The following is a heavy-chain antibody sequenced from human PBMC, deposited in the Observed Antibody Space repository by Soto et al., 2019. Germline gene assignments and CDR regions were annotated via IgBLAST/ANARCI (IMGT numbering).Heavy chain of an antibody. CDR3: ARWCVTMVRGPGGSGYYGMDV. V-gene: IGHV4-34*01. D-gene: IGHD3-10*01. CDR1: GGCLSGYY. Sequence: ETLSLTWAVYGGCLSGYYWSWIRQPPGKGLELIGEINHSGSTNYNPSLKSRVTISVDTSKNQFSLKLSSVTAADTAVYYCARWCVTMVRGPGGSGYYGMDVWGQGTTVTVSS. CDR2: INHSGST. J-gene: IGHJ6*01.